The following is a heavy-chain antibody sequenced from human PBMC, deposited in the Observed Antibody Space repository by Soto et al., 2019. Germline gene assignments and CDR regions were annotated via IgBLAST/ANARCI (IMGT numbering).Heavy chain of an antibody. Sequence: PWENLALTRTVSGGSSGGYYRTSVRQPPGKGLEWIGYTYYTGNTIYNPSLNSRVTISVDTSKNQFSLHLNYVTAADTAVYYCARGGASSKWLDPWGQGTLVPVS. J-gene: IGHJ5*02. CDR1: GGSSGGYY. CDR3: ARGGASSKWLDP. CDR2: TYYTGNT. V-gene: IGHV4-59*01. D-gene: IGHD3-10*01.